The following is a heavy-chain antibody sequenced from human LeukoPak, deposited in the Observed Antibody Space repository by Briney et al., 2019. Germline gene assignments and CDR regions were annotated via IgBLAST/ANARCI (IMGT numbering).Heavy chain of an antibody. CDR1: GGSISSGGYY. CDR2: IYYSGST. CDR3: ARQKLGGVTAFDY. V-gene: IGHV4-31*03. Sequence: PSETLSLTCTVSGGSISSGGYYWSWIRQHPGKGLEWMGYIYYSGSTYYNPSLKSRVTISVDTSKNQFSLKLSSVTAADTAVYYCARQKLGGVTAFDYWGQGTLVTVSS. J-gene: IGHJ4*02. D-gene: IGHD2-21*02.